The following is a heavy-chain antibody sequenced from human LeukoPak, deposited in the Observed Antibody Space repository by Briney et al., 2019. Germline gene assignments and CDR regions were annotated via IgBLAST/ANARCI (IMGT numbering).Heavy chain of an antibody. J-gene: IGHJ6*02. D-gene: IGHD3-10*01. CDR3: AKVPYSDYGSGRPPFMDV. CDR1: GFTFSSYE. CDR2: ISSSGSTI. V-gene: IGHV3-48*03. Sequence: GGSLRLSCAASGFTFSSYEMNWVRQAPGKGLEWVSYISSSGSTIYYADSVKGRFTISRDSSKNTLYMQMNSLRAEDTVIYYCAKVPYSDYGSGRPPFMDVWGQGTTVAVS.